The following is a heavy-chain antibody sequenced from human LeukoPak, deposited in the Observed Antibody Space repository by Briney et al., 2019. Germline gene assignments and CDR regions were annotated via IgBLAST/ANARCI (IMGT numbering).Heavy chain of an antibody. CDR2: INACNGNT. Sequence: ASVKVSCKASGYTFTSYAMHWVRQAPGQRLEWMGWINACNGNTKYSQKFQGRVTITRDTSANTAYMELSSLRAEDTAVDYCARESQHGMDVWGKGTTVTVSS. V-gene: IGHV1-3*01. CDR3: ARESQHGMDV. CDR1: GYTFTSYA. J-gene: IGHJ6*04.